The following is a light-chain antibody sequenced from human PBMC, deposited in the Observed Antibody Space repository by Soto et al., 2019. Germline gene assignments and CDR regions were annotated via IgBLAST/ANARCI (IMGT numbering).Light chain of an antibody. CDR3: QQYDKWPIT. J-gene: IGKJ5*01. CDR2: GAS. CDR1: QSISSN. V-gene: IGKV3-15*01. Sequence: EIVMTQSTATLSVSPGERATLSCWASQSISSNLAWYQQKPGQAPRLLIYGASIRATDLPASFSGSGSGTEFTLTINGLQSEDFAVYHCQQYDKWPITFGQGTRLEIK.